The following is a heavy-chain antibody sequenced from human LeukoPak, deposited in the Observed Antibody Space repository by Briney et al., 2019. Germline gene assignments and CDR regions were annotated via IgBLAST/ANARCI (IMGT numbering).Heavy chain of an antibody. D-gene: IGHD2-21*01. CDR2: IKQDGSEK. CDR1: GFTFSSYW. CDR3: AKDRYGEIANWFDP. J-gene: IGHJ5*02. Sequence: GGSLRLSCAASGFTFSSYWMSWVRQAPGKGLEWVANIKQDGSEKYYADSVKGRFTISRDNSKNTLYLQMNSLRAEDTAVYYCAKDRYGEIANWFDPWGQGTLVTVSS. V-gene: IGHV3-7*01.